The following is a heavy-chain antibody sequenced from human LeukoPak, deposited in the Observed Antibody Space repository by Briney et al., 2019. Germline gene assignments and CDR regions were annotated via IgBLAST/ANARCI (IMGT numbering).Heavy chain of an antibody. Sequence: ASVKVSCKASGYTFTAYFLHWVRQAPGQGLEWMGWSNPNSGGTNYAQKFQGRVTMTRDTSISTAYMELSSLRSEDTAVYYCARDREIRDYGDYPAQNGMDVWGQGTTVTVSS. D-gene: IGHD4-17*01. J-gene: IGHJ6*02. CDR3: ARDREIRDYGDYPAQNGMDV. CDR1: GYTFTAYF. V-gene: IGHV1-2*02. CDR2: SNPNSGGT.